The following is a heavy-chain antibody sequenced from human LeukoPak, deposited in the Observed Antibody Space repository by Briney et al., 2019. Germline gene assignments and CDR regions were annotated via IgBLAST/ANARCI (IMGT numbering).Heavy chain of an antibody. Sequence: GGSLRLSCAASGFTFSSYGMHWVRQAPGKGLEWVSFIQYDGSNKYYADSVKGRFTISRDNSKNTLYLQMNSLRAEDTAVYYCARDLAADYYDSSGYLRGSFDYWGQGTLVTVSS. CDR3: ARDLAADYYDSSGYLRGSFDY. D-gene: IGHD3-22*01. V-gene: IGHV3-30*02. CDR2: IQYDGSNK. CDR1: GFTFSSYG. J-gene: IGHJ4*02.